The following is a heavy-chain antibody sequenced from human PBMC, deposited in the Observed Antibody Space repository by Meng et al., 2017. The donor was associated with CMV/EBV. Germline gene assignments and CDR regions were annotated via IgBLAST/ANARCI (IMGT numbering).Heavy chain of an antibody. J-gene: IGHJ4*02. CDR3: ARGGASSGYDLIDY. CDR2: ISAYNGNT. Sequence: VHEGAGVKKPGASVKVSCKASGYTFTSHGISWVRQAPGQGLEWMGWISAYNGNTNYAQKLQGRVTMTTDTSTSTAYMELRSLRSDDTAVYYCARGGASSGYDLIDYWGQGTLVTVSS. V-gene: IGHV1-18*01. CDR1: GYTFTSHG. D-gene: IGHD5-12*01.